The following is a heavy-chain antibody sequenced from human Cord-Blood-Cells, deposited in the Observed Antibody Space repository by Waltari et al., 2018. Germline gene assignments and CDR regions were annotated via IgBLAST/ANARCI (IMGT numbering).Heavy chain of an antibody. V-gene: IGHV1-24*01. J-gene: IGHJ5*02. CDR3: ATVPHSPGTYNWFDP. CDR2: FDPEDGET. CDR1: GYTLTELS. Sequence: VQLVQSGAEVKKPGASVKVSCKLSGYTLTELSMHWVRQPPGKGLAWMGGFDPEDGETIYAQKFQGRVTMTEDTSTDTAYMELSSLRSEDTAVYYCATVPHSPGTYNWFDPWGQGTLVTVSS. D-gene: IGHD1-1*01.